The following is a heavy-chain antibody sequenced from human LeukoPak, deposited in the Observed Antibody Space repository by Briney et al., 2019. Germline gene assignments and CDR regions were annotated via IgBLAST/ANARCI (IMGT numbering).Heavy chain of an antibody. V-gene: IGHV4-59*12. Sequence: SETLSLTCTVSGGSISSYYWSWIRQPPGKGLEWIGYIYYSGSTNYNPSLKSRVTMSVDTSKNQFSLKLSSVTAADTAVYYCARVTVAGSSPVIDPWGQGTLVTVSS. D-gene: IGHD6-19*01. CDR2: IYYSGST. CDR1: GGSISSYY. J-gene: IGHJ5*02. CDR3: ARVTVAGSSPVIDP.